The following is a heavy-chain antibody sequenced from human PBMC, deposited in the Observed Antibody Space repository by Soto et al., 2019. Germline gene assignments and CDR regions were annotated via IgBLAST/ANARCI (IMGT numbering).Heavy chain of an antibody. D-gene: IGHD6-6*01. CDR2: INHSGST. V-gene: IGHV4-34*01. J-gene: IGHJ4*02. CDR1: GGSFSGYY. CDR3: ARGKYSSSPVVDY. Sequence: PSETLSLTCAVYGGSFSGYYWSWIRQPPGKGLEWIGEINHSGSTNYNPSLKSRVTTSVDTSKNQFSLKLSSVTAADTAVYYCARGKYSSSPVVDYWGQGTLVTVSS.